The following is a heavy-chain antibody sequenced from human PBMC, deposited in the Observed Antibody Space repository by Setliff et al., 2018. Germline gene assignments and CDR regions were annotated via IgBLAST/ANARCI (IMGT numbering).Heavy chain of an antibody. CDR2: IYTSWST. Sequence: PSETLSLTCTVSGDPMSSRRYYWAWIRQPAGKGLEWIGQIYTSWSTNYNPFLKSRVTISLDTSNNQFSLSLSSVTAADTAVYYCARMSGFQYMDVWGKGTTVTVSS. J-gene: IGHJ6*03. CDR1: GDPMSSRRYY. CDR3: ARMSGFQYMDV. V-gene: IGHV4-61*09. D-gene: IGHD3-3*01.